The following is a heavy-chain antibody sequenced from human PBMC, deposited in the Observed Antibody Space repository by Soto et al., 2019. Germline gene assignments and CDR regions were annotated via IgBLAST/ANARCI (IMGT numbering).Heavy chain of an antibody. CDR2: ISYDGSNK. Sequence: GGSLRLSCAASGFTFSSYWMSWVRQAPGKGLEWVAVISYDGSNKYYADSVKGRFTISRDNSKNTLYLQMNSLRAEDTAVYYCAKSLGVDRFGELPLKGDYYYYYGMDVWGQGTTVTVSS. CDR1: GFTFSSYW. V-gene: IGHV3-30*18. D-gene: IGHD3-10*01. J-gene: IGHJ6*02. CDR3: AKSLGVDRFGELPLKGDYYYYYGMDV.